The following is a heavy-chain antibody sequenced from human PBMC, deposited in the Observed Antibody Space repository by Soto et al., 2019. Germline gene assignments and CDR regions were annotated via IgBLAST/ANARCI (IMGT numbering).Heavy chain of an antibody. CDR3: ARVRTAMVTFYSGMDV. CDR2: IIPIFGTA. V-gene: IGHV1-69*13. Sequence: SVKVSCKASGCTFSSXASSWVRQAPGQGLEWMGGIIPIFGTANYAQKFQGRVTITADESTSTAYMELSSLRSEDTAVYYCARVRTAMVTFYSGMDVWGQGTTVTVSS. J-gene: IGHJ6*02. D-gene: IGHD5-18*01. CDR1: GCTFSSXA.